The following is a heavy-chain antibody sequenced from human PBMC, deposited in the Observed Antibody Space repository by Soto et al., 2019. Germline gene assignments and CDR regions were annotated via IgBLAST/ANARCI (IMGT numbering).Heavy chain of an antibody. V-gene: IGHV1-69*06. D-gene: IGHD6-25*01. CDR2: IIPVFGTA. CDR1: RGTFSTSA. Sequence: QVQLVQSGAEVKKPGASVKVSCKASRGTFSTSAISWLRRAPGQGLEWMVGIIPVFGTAHYAQKFQGRVTITADKSTSTAYMELTSLRSEDTAVYYCARERPEMGKDVWGQGTSVTVSS. J-gene: IGHJ6*02. CDR3: ARERPEMGKDV.